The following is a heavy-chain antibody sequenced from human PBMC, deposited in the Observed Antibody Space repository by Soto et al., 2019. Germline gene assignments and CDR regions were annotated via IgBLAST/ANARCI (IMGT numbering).Heavy chain of an antibody. CDR3: ARLFGDYVGWFDP. V-gene: IGHV4-31*03. CDR1: GGSITSGPYY. D-gene: IGHD4-17*01. CDR2: IYYTGST. Sequence: SSETLSLTCTVSGGSITSGPYYWSWIRQHPGKGLEWIGYIYYTGSTYSNPSLESRITMSVDTSKNQFSLKLRSVTAADTAVYYCARLFGDYVGWFDPWGQGTLVTVSS. J-gene: IGHJ5*02.